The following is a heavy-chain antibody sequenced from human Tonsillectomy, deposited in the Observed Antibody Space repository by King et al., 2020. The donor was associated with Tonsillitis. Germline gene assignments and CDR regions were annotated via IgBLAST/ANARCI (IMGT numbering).Heavy chain of an antibody. D-gene: IGHD5-12*01. CDR1: GFTFINYA. V-gene: IGHV3-30*01. CDR3: ARAPYSGYDYGYLDY. Sequence: HVQLVESGGGVVQPGRSLRLSCAASGFTFINYAMHWVRQAPGKGLDWVAVISYDGSYKDYADSVKGRFTISRDNSKNTLYLQMNSLRADDTAVYYCARAPYSGYDYGYLDYWGQGTLVTVSS. J-gene: IGHJ4*02. CDR2: ISYDGSYK.